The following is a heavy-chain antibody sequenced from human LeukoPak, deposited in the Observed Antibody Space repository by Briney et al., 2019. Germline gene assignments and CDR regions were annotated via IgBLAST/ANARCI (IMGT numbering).Heavy chain of an antibody. CDR3: ATSGPLYYGSGSYYNYFDY. CDR1: GGSISSSSYC. Sequence: PSETLSLNCTVSGGSISSSSYCWGWIRHPPGKGLEWIGSIYYSGSTYYNPSLKSRVTISVDTSKNQFSLKLSSVTAADTAVYYCATSGPLYYGSGSYYNYFDYWGQGTLVTVSS. V-gene: IGHV4-39*07. CDR2: IYYSGST. J-gene: IGHJ4*02. D-gene: IGHD3-10*01.